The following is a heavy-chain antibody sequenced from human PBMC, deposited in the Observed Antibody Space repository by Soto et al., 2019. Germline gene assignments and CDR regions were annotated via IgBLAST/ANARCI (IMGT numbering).Heavy chain of an antibody. V-gene: IGHV4-39*01. D-gene: IGHD2-15*01. J-gene: IGHJ4*02. Sequence: PSETLSLTCTVSGGSISSSSYYWGWIRQPPGKGLEWIGSIYYSGSTYYNPSLKSRVTISVDTSKNQFSLKLSSVTAEDTAVYYCARGPAVVVVVAALDYWGQGTLVTVSS. CDR1: GGSISSSSYY. CDR2: IYYSGST. CDR3: ARGPAVVVVVAALDY.